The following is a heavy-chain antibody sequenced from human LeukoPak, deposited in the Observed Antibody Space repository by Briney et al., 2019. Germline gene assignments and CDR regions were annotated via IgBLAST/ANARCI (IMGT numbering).Heavy chain of an antibody. J-gene: IGHJ6*02. V-gene: IGHV1-69*04. CDR2: IIPIIDIA. D-gene: IGHD5-18*01. CDR3: ARHKPRGQLWLWNYYGIDV. Sequence: ASVKVSCKPSGGTFSSYAISWVRQAPGQGVEWMGRIIPIIDIANFAQKFQGRVTITADKSTSTDYMELSSLTSEDTAVYYCARHKPRGQLWLWNYYGIDVWGQGTTVTVSS. CDR1: GGTFSSYA.